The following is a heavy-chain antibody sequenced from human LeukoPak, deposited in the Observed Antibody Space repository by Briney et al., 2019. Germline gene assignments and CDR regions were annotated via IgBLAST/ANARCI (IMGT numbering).Heavy chain of an antibody. CDR1: GFTFTNHW. CDR3: ARDDNYGIFVNVDY. Sequence: GGSLRLSCVASGFTFTNHWMSWVRQAPGKGLEWVANIKQDGSEKYYVDSVKGRFTISRDNAKNSLYLQMNSLRAEDTAVYYCARDDNYGIFVNVDYWGQGTLVTVSS. D-gene: IGHD4-11*01. CDR2: IKQDGSEK. J-gene: IGHJ4*02. V-gene: IGHV3-7*01.